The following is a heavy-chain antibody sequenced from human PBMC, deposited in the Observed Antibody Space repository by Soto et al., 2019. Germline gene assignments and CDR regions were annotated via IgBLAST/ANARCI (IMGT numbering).Heavy chain of an antibody. J-gene: IGHJ4*02. V-gene: IGHV3-48*02. Sequence: PGGSLRLSCAASGFTFSSYSMNWVRQAPGKGLEWVSYISSSSSTIYYADSVKGRFTISRGNAKNSLYLQMNSLRDEDTAVYYCARERGSGYSSSYFDYWGQGTLVTVSS. CDR1: GFTFSSYS. D-gene: IGHD6-13*01. CDR3: ARERGSGYSSSYFDY. CDR2: ISSSSSTI.